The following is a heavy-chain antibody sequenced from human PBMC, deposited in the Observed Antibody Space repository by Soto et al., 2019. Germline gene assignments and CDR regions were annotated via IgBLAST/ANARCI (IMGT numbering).Heavy chain of an antibody. V-gene: IGHV3-23*01. J-gene: IGHJ4*02. Sequence: AGSLRLSCAASGFTFSSYAMSWVRQAQGKGLEWVSAISGSGGSTYYADSVKGRFTISRDNSKNTLYLQMNSLRAEDTAVYYCAKEGSSGWYLEYYFDYWGQGTLVTVSS. CDR3: AKEGSSGWYLEYYFDY. D-gene: IGHD6-19*01. CDR2: ISGSGGST. CDR1: GFTFSSYA.